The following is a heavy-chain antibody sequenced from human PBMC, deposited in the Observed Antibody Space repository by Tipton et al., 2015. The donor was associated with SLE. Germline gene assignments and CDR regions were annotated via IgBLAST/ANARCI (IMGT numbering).Heavy chain of an antibody. V-gene: IGHV3-48*03. CDR2: INSVGETR. D-gene: IGHD2-21*01. CDR1: GFTFSSYE. CDR3: AREASQCGGDCNDF. Sequence: VQSGGSLRLSCAASGFTFSSYEFNWVRQAPGEGLEWVSYINSVGETRYADSVRGRFTISRDNARNSVYLQMNSLRADDTALYYCAREASQCGGDCNDFWGHGTLVTVSS. J-gene: IGHJ5*01.